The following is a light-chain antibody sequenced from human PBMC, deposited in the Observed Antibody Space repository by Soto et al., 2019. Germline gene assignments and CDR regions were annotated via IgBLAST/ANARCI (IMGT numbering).Light chain of an antibody. CDR3: IQALPTSSLS. J-gene: IGKJ4*01. CDR2: LGS. CDR1: QSLLHSNGYHY. Sequence: DIVLTQSPLSLPVTPGVPASISCRSSQSLLHSNGYHYLDWYVKKPRRSPQLLIYLGSIRPSGVPDRFSGGGAGTDFTLKFSKVEAEDVGVYYCIQALPTSSLSFAGGTKVEI. V-gene: IGKV2-28*01.